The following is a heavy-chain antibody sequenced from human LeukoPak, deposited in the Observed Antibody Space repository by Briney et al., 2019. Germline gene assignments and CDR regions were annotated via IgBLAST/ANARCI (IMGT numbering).Heavy chain of an antibody. Sequence: PGGSLRLSCAASGFTFSNYWMSWVRQAPGKGLEWVANIKQDGSDKYYEASVEGRFTISRDDANNSLYLQMNSLRVEDTAVYYCARTSGGRPFEYWGQGTLVTVSS. D-gene: IGHD1-26*01. V-gene: IGHV3-7*04. CDR3: ARTSGGRPFEY. CDR2: IKQDGSDK. CDR1: GFTFSNYW. J-gene: IGHJ4*02.